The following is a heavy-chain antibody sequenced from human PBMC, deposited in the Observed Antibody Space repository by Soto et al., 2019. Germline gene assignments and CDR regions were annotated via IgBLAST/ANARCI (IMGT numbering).Heavy chain of an antibody. V-gene: IGHV4-59*08. J-gene: IGHJ5*02. Sequence: SETLSLTCTVSGGSISSYYWSWIRQPPGKGLEWIGYIYYSGSTYYNPSLKSRVTISVDTSKNQFSLKLSSVTAADTAVYYCARVGNINWFDPWGQGTLVTVYS. CDR1: GGSISSYY. CDR3: ARVGNINWFDP. D-gene: IGHD5-12*01. CDR2: IYYSGST.